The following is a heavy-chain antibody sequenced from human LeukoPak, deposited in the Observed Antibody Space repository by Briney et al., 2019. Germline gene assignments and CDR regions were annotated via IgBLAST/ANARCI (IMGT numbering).Heavy chain of an antibody. D-gene: IGHD2-15*01. V-gene: IGHV1-69*06. J-gene: IGHJ4*02. Sequence: KVSCKASGVTFSSYAISWVRQAPGQGLEWMGGIIPIFDTANYAQKFQGRVTITADKSTSTAYMELSSLRSEDTAVYYCARDCSGGSCYYSYWGQGTLVTVSS. CDR3: ARDCSGGSCYYSY. CDR1: GVTFSSYA. CDR2: IIPIFDTA.